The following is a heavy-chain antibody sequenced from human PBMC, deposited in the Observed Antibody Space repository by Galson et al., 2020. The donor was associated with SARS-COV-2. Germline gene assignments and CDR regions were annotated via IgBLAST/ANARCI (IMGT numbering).Heavy chain of an antibody. CDR3: ARDATSSGWYNWFDP. Sequence: SETLSLTCSVSGGSISSSHYYWGWIRQPPGKGLEWIGSIYNTGSPYYNPSLESRVTISVDTAKNQFSLKVTSVTAADTAFYYCARDATSSGWYNWFDPWGQGTLVSVSS. J-gene: IGHJ5*02. V-gene: IGHV4-39*07. D-gene: IGHD6-19*01. CDR1: GGSISSSHYY. CDR2: IYNTGSP.